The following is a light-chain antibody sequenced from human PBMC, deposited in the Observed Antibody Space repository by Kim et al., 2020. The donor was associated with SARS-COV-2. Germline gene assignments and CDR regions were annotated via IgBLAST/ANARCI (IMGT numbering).Light chain of an antibody. J-gene: IGLJ3*02. Sequence: GQRVTFSGSGSSSNIGSNPVNWYQKLPGTAPKLLVYNNNQRPSGVPDRFSDSKSGTSASLALSGLQSEDEADYYCAAWDDSLTGWVFGGGTQLTVL. CDR2: NNN. V-gene: IGLV1-44*01. CDR1: SSNIGSNP. CDR3: AAWDDSLTGWV.